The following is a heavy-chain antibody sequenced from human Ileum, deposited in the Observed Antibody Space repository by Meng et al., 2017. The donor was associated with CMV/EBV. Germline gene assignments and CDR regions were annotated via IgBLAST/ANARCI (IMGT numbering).Heavy chain of an antibody. CDR1: GGSFSGYY. Sequence: GSLRLSCAVYGGSFSGYYWSWIRQPPGKGLEWIGEINHSGSTNYNPSLKSRVTISVDTSKNQFSLKLSSVTAADTAVYYCARLGYCSSTSCEEFDYWGQGNLVNGAS. CDR3: ARLGYCSSTSCEEFDY. CDR2: INHSGST. V-gene: IGHV4-34*01. D-gene: IGHD2-2*01. J-gene: IGHJ4*02.